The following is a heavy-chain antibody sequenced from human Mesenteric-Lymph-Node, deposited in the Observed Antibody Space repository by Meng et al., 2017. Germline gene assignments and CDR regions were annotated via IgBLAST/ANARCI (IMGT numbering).Heavy chain of an antibody. CDR2: IKQDGSEK. CDR1: GFTFSRYS. J-gene: IGHJ4*02. V-gene: IGHV3-7*01. Sequence: GGSLRLSCAVSGFTFSRYSMNWVRQAPGKGLEWVANIKQDGSEKYYVDSVKGRFTISRDNAKNSLYLQMNSLRAEDTAVYYCARATTSGYYDILTGYYLPYYFDYWGQGTLVTVSS. CDR3: ARATTSGYYDILTGYYLPYYFDY. D-gene: IGHD3-9*01.